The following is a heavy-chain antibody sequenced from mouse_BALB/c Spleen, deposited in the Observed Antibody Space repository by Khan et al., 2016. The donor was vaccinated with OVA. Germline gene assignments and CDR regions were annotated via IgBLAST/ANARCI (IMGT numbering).Heavy chain of an antibody. CDR1: GYTFTYYV. D-gene: IGHD2-3*01. V-gene: IGHV1-81*01. CDR3: ARGDGYYVYFDY. J-gene: IGHJ2*01. Sequence: VQLQQSGPELVKPGASVKMSCKASGYTFTYYVITWVKQRTGQGLEWIGEIYPGSDNAYYNERFKGKATLTAEKYSNTTQIQLSSLTSEDSAVNFCARGDGYYVYFDYGGQGTTLTVSS. CDR2: IYPGSDNA.